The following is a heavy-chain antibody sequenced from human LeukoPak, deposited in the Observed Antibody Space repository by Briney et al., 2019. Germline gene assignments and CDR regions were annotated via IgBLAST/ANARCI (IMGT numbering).Heavy chain of an antibody. CDR2: ISYDVSNK. CDR1: GFTFSSYA. J-gene: IGHJ4*02. V-gene: IGHV3-30*04. CDR3: AAFSGSYYVPDDY. D-gene: IGHD1-26*01. Sequence: GGSLRLSCAASGFTFSSYAIHWVRQAPGKGLEWVAVISYDVSNKYYADSVKGRFTISRDNSKNTLNLQMNSLRAEDTAVYYCAAFSGSYYVPDDYWGQGTLVTVSS.